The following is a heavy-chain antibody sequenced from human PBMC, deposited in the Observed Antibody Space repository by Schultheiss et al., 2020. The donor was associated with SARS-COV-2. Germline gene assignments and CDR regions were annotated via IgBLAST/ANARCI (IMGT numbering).Heavy chain of an antibody. D-gene: IGHD3-3*01. Sequence: GESLKISCKASGYTFTGYYLHWVRQAPGQGLEWMGWINPNSGGTNYAQKFQGRVTITRDTSITTAYMELTSLKSDDTDVYYCARDQGVVPLVYYYYCMDVWGQGTTVTVSS. J-gene: IGHJ6*02. CDR2: INPNSGGT. CDR1: GYTFTGYY. V-gene: IGHV1-2*02. CDR3: ARDQGVVPLVYYYYCMDV.